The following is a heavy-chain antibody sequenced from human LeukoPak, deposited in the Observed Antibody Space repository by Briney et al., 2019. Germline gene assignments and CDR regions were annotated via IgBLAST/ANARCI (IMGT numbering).Heavy chain of an antibody. CDR3: AKCWAGYQLLGGFDI. D-gene: IGHD2-2*01. J-gene: IGHJ3*02. CDR1: GFTFSSYA. Sequence: PGGSLRLSCATSGFTFSSYAMSWVRQAPGKGLEWVSGISGSGTGTYYADSVKGRFTISRDNSMSTLYLQMNSLRAEDTAVYYCAKCWAGYQLLGGFDIWGQGTMVTVSS. CDR2: ISGSGTGT. V-gene: IGHV3-23*01.